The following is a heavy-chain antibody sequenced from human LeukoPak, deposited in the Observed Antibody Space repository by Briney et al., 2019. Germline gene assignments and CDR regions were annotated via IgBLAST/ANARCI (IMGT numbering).Heavy chain of an antibody. CDR2: INPNNGDT. J-gene: IGHJ4*02. CDR3: ARRGYEFSDLDN. D-gene: IGHD3/OR15-3a*01. V-gene: IGHV1-2*02. CDR1: GYTFTGYY. Sequence: ASVKVSCKASGYTFTGYYMHWVRQAPGQGLEWMGWINPNNGDTNFAQKFQGRVAMTRDTSMNTVYMELGSLRSDDTAVYYCARRGYEFSDLDNWGQGTLVTVSS.